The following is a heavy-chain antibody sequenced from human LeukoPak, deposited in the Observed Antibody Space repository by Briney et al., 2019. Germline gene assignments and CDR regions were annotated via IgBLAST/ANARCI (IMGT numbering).Heavy chain of an antibody. CDR1: GFTFDDYA. Sequence: GRSLRLSCAASGFTFDDYAMPWVRQAPGKGLEWVSGISWNSGSIGYADSVKGRFTISRDNAKNSLYLQMNSLRAEDTALYYCAKDISAYYYDSSGYYYWGQGTLVTVSS. D-gene: IGHD3-22*01. V-gene: IGHV3-9*01. CDR2: ISWNSGSI. J-gene: IGHJ4*02. CDR3: AKDISAYYYDSSGYYY.